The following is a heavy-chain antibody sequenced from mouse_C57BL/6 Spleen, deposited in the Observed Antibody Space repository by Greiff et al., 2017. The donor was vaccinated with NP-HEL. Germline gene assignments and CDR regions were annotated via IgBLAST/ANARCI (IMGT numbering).Heavy chain of an antibody. V-gene: IGHV3-6*01. CDR1: GYSITSGYY. J-gene: IGHJ1*03. CDR2: ISYDGSN. CDR3: ARGGPNWDWYFDV. Sequence: EVQLQESGPGLVKPSQSLSLTCSVTGYSITSGYYWNWIRQFPGNKLEWMGYISYDGSNNYNPSLKNRISITRDTSKNQFFLKLNSVTTEDTATYYCARGGPNWDWYFDVWGTGTTVTVSS. D-gene: IGHD4-1*01.